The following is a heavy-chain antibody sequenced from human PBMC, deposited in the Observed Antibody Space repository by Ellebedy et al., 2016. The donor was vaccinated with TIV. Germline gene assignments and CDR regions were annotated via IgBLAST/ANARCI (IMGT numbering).Heavy chain of an antibody. CDR1: GYSFTSYW. J-gene: IGHJ6*04. V-gene: IGHV5-51*01. D-gene: IGHD2-2*01. CDR2: IYPGDSDT. Sequence: GESLKISXKGSGYSFTSYWIGWVRQMPGKGLEWMGIIYPGDSDTRYSPSFQGQVTISADKSISTAYLQWSSLKASDTAMYYCARLPTEAPYGMDVWGKGTTVTVSS. CDR3: ARLPTEAPYGMDV.